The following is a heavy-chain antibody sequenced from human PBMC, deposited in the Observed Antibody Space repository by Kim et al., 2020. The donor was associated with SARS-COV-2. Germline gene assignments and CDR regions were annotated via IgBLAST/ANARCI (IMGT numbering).Heavy chain of an antibody. CDR3: ARHGRVISAALWPVAFVI. CDR2: KHYSGGA. Sequence: SETLSLTCTVSGDSISSSNYFWVWIRQPPGKGLEWIGSKHYSGGAYYNPSLKSRVTFSVDTSNNHLSLKLSSVTAADTAVYYCARHGRVISAALWPVAFVIWGQGTMVSVSS. D-gene: IGHD2-2*01. CDR1: GDSISSSNYF. V-gene: IGHV4-39*01. J-gene: IGHJ3*02.